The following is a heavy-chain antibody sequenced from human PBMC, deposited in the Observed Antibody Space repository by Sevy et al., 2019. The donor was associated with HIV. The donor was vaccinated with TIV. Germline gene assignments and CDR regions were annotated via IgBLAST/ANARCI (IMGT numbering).Heavy chain of an antibody. Sequence: SETLSLTCTVSGGSISSYYWSWIRQPPGKGLEWIGYIYYSGSTNYNPSLKSRVTISVDTSKNQFSLKLSSVTAADTAVYYCARRSGFGELLGDHFAYWGQGTLVTVSS. J-gene: IGHJ4*02. CDR1: GGSISSYY. V-gene: IGHV4-59*13. D-gene: IGHD3-10*01. CDR2: IYYSGST. CDR3: ARRSGFGELLGDHFAY.